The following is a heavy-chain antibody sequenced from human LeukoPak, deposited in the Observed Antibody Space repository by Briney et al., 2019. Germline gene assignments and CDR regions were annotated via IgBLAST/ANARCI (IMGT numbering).Heavy chain of an antibody. CDR1: GFTFSSYW. CDR3: VARDGGYGDY. CDR2: IKQDGSEK. D-gene: IGHD5-24*01. J-gene: IGHJ4*02. V-gene: IGHV3-7*03. Sequence: GGSLRLSCAASGFTFSSYWMNWVRQAPGKGLEWVATIKQDGSEKYYVGSVKGRFTISRDNAKNSLYLQMNNLRAEDTAVYYCVARDGGYGDYWGQGTLVTVSS.